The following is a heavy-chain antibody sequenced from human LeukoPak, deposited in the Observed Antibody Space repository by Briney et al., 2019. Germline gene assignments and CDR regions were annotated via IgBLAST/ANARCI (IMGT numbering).Heavy chain of an antibody. CDR2: IYYSGST. CDR3: ARASYSYDINGWVPFDY. V-gene: IGHV4-39*01. J-gene: IGHJ4*02. CDR1: GGSISSYNYY. Sequence: SETLSLTCTVSGGSISSYNYYWGWIRQPPGKGLEWIGSIYYSGSTYYNPSLKSRVTISVDTSKNQFSLRLRSVTAADTAVYYCARASYSYDINGWVPFDYWGQGTLVTVSS. D-gene: IGHD3-22*01.